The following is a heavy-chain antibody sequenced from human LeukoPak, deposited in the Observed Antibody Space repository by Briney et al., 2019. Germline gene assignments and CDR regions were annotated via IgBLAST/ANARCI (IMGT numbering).Heavy chain of an antibody. Sequence: PGRSLRPSCAASGFTFSSYAMHWVRQAPGKGLEWVAVISYDGSNKYYADSVKGRFTISRDNSKNTLYLQMNSLRAEDTAVYYCARERVRGYSYGYLDYWGQGTLVTVSS. CDR1: GFTFSSYA. D-gene: IGHD5-18*01. CDR3: ARERVRGYSYGYLDY. CDR2: ISYDGSNK. V-gene: IGHV3-30*04. J-gene: IGHJ4*02.